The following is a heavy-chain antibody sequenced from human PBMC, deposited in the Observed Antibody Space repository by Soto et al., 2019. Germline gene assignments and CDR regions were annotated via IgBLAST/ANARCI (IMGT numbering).Heavy chain of an antibody. Sequence: ASVKVSCKASGYSFTDYHIHWVRQAPGQGLEWLGRINPKSGGTSTAQKFQGWVTMTTDTSISTASMELTRLTSDDTAIYYCARGDSTDCSNGVCSFFYNHDMDVWGQGXTVTVYS. CDR2: INPKSGGT. D-gene: IGHD2-8*01. CDR1: GYSFTDYH. CDR3: ARGDSTDCSNGVCSFFYNHDMDV. J-gene: IGHJ6*02. V-gene: IGHV1-2*04.